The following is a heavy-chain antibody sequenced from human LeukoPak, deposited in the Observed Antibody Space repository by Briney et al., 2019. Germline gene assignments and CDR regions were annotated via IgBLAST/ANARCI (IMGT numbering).Heavy chain of an antibody. Sequence: MASETLSLTCAVYGGSFSGYYWSWIRQPPGKGLEWIGEINHSGSTNYNPSLKSRVTISIDTSKNQFSLNVSSVTAADTAVYYCARGVRDYGSNFDYWGQGSRVTVSS. CDR2: INHSGST. J-gene: IGHJ4*02. CDR3: ARGVRDYGSNFDY. V-gene: IGHV4-34*01. CDR1: GGSFSGYY. D-gene: IGHD3-10*01.